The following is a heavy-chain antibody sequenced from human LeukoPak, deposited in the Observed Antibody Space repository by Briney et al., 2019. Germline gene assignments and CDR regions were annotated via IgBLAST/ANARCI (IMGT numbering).Heavy chain of an antibody. CDR2: IYHSGST. D-gene: IGHD4-17*01. V-gene: IGHV4-4*02. CDR3: ARENTVTTTFEY. J-gene: IGHJ4*02. Sequence: SETLSLTCAVSGASLSSTNWWNWVRQPPGKGPEWLGEIYHSGSTNYNPSLKSRVTMSVDKSKNQFPLKLSSVTAADTAVYFCARENTVTTTFEYWGQGILVTVSS. CDR1: GASLSSTNW.